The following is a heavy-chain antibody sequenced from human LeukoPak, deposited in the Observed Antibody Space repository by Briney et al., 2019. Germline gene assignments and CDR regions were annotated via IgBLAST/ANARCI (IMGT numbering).Heavy chain of an antibody. Sequence: GGSMRLSCAAYGFTFSSYAMSWVRQAPGKGLEWVSAISGSGGSTYYADSVKGRFTISRDNSKNTLYLQMNSLRAEDMAVYYSARDQDVVAVPGVLQYDAFDIWGQGTMVTVSS. V-gene: IGHV3-23*01. D-gene: IGHD2-2*01. J-gene: IGHJ3*02. CDR1: GFTFSSYA. CDR3: ARDQDVVAVPGVLQYDAFDI. CDR2: ISGSGGST.